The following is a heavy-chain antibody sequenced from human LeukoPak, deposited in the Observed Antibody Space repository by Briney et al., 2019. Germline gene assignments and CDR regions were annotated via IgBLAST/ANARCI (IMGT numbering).Heavy chain of an antibody. Sequence: PSETLSLTCTVSGGSVSSGSYYWSWIRQPPGKGLEWNGYLYYSGSTNYNPSLKSRVTISVDTSKNQFSLKLSSVTAADTAVYYCAREVPVFAMVRGVTPLIDAFDIWGQGTMVSVSS. CDR3: AREVPVFAMVRGVTPLIDAFDI. CDR2: LYYSGST. V-gene: IGHV4-61*01. J-gene: IGHJ3*02. CDR1: GGSVSSGSYY. D-gene: IGHD3-10*01.